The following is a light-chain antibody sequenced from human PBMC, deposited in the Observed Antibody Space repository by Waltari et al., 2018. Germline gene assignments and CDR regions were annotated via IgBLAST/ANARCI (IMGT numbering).Light chain of an antibody. CDR1: SLRSYY. CDR3: NSRDSSGNHLV. Sequence: SSELTQDPAVSVALGQTVRITCQGDSLRSYYASWYQQKPGQAPVFVIYGKNNRPSGIPDRFSGSSSGDTVTLPITGAQAEDEADYYCNSRDSSGNHLVFGPGTKVTVL. V-gene: IGLV3-19*01. CDR2: GKN. J-gene: IGLJ1*01.